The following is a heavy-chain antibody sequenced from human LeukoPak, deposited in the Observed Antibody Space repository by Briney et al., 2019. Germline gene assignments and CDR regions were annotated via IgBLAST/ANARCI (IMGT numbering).Heavy chain of an antibody. Sequence: ASVKVSCKASGYTFTGYYMHWVPQAPGQGLEWIGWINPNSGGTNYAQKFQGRVTMTRDTSISTAYMELSRLGSDDTAVYYCARDEPQWGSSISWGQGTLVTVSS. CDR1: GYTFTGYY. J-gene: IGHJ4*02. D-gene: IGHD6-6*01. V-gene: IGHV1-2*02. CDR2: INPNSGGT. CDR3: ARDEPQWGSSIS.